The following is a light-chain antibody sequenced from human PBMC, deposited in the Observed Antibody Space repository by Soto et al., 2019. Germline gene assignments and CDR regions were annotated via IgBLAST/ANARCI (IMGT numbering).Light chain of an antibody. CDR2: DAS. V-gene: IGKV3-11*01. Sequence: IVLTQSPVTLSFSPCEIATLSCRASQTISSYLLCYQQKPGQAPRLLIYDASNRATGIPARFSGSGSETDFTLTISSLEPEDFAVYYCQHRMNWPLTFGQGTRLEIK. J-gene: IGKJ5*01. CDR1: QTISSY. CDR3: QHRMNWPLT.